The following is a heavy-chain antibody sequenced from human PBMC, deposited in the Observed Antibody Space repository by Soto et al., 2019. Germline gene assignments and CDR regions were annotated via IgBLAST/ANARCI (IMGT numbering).Heavy chain of an antibody. CDR1: GGTFSSYA. J-gene: IGHJ6*02. CDR2: IIPIFGTA. CDR3: ASGYYDFLSPPPGTGYGMDV. D-gene: IGHD3-3*01. Sequence: QVQLVQSGAEVKKPGSSVKVSCKASGGTFSSYAISWVRQAPGQGLEWMGGIIPIFGTANYAQKFQGRVKIPADQATSTAYMQLSSLRSEDTGVSYCASGYYDFLSPPPGTGYGMDVWGQGTTVTVSS. V-gene: IGHV1-69*01.